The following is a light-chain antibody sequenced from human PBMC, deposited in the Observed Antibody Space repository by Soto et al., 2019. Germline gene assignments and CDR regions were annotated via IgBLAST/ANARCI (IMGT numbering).Light chain of an antibody. Sequence: DVVMTQSPLSLPVTLGQPASISCRSTQSLEYSDGNAYLNWFQQRPGQSPRRLIYKVSTRDSGVPDRFSGSGSGTDFTLQISRVEAEDVGVYYCMQGTYWPGTFGQGTKLEIK. CDR2: KVS. CDR1: QSLEYSDGNAY. J-gene: IGKJ2*01. V-gene: IGKV2-30*01. CDR3: MQGTYWPGT.